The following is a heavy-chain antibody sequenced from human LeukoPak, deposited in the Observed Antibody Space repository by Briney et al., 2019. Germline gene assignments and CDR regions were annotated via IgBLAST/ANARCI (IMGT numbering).Heavy chain of an antibody. V-gene: IGHV3-15*01. CDR3: TKSGTAIVGTTAAYYFDY. J-gene: IGHJ4*02. D-gene: IGHD1-26*01. CDR1: GFTFSYAW. CDR2: IRSKTDGGTT. Sequence: GGSLRLSCAASGFTFSYAWMSWVPEAPGKGLECVGRIRSKTDGGTTDYAAPVKGRFTISRDDSKTTLYLQMNSLKTEDTAVYYCTKSGTAIVGTTAAYYFDYWGQGTLVTVSS.